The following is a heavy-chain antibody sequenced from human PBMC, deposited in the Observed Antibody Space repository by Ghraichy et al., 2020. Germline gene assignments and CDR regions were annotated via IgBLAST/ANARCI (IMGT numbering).Heavy chain of an antibody. CDR2: ISGSGDST. V-gene: IGHV3-23*01. CDR3: AKNGHTYGLSGFDP. Sequence: GGSLRLSCAGSGFSFSSHAMSWVRQAPGKGLEWVSSISGSGDSTDHADSVKGRFTISRDNSKNTLYLQMSSLRAEDTAVYYCAKNGHTYGLSGFDPWGQGTLVTVSS. J-gene: IGHJ5*02. D-gene: IGHD5-18*01. CDR1: GFSFSSHA.